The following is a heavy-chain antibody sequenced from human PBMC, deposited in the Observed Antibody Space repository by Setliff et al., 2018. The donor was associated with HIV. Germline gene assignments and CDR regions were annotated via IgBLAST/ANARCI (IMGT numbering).Heavy chain of an antibody. CDR3: ARDLLGSSSLVDY. J-gene: IGHJ4*02. CDR2: VHTSGSN. Sequence: SETLSLTCTVSGGSVSSGSYYWSWIRQPAGKGLEWIGHVHTSGSNSYNPSLKSRVIISLDTSKNQISLKLNSVTAADTAVYYCARDLLGSSSLVDYWGQGTLVTVSS. V-gene: IGHV4-61*09. D-gene: IGHD6-6*01. CDR1: GGSVSSGSYY.